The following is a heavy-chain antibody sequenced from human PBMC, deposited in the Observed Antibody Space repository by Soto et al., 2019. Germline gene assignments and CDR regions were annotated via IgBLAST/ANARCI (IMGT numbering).Heavy chain of an antibody. J-gene: IGHJ4*02. V-gene: IGHV4-59*01. D-gene: IGHD5-12*01. Sequence: PSETLSLTCTVSGASISSYDWSWIRRPPGKGLEWIGHISYSGSTNYKPPLKSRVTISVDTSKKQFSLKLTSVTAADTAVYYCARGRDGYNYPNFDYWGQGTLVTVSS. CDR2: ISYSGST. CDR3: ARGRDGYNYPNFDY. CDR1: GASISSYD.